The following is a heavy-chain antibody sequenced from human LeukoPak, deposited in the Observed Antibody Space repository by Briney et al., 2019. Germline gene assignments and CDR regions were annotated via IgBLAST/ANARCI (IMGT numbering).Heavy chain of an antibody. Sequence: GESLKISRKGSGYSFTSYWIGWVRQMPGKGLEWMGIIYPGDSDTRYSPSFQGQVTISADKSISTAYLQWSSLKASDTAMYYCARLRGYCSSTSCYDGYYYYGMDVWGQGTTVTVSS. CDR3: ARLRGYCSSTSCYDGYYYYGMDV. CDR1: GYSFTSYW. J-gene: IGHJ6*02. CDR2: IYPGDSDT. D-gene: IGHD2-2*01. V-gene: IGHV5-51*01.